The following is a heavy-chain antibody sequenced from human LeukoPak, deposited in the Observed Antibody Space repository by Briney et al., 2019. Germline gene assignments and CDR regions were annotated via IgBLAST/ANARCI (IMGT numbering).Heavy chain of an antibody. CDR2: ISGSGGST. J-gene: IGHJ6*02. CDR1: GFTFSSYA. D-gene: IGHD6-13*01. Sequence: PGGSLRLSCAASGFTFSSYAMSWVRQAPGKGLEWVSAISGSGGSTYYADSVKGRFTISRDNSKNTLYLQMNSLRAEDTAVYCCAKDLGSWYSRGMDVWGQGTTVTVSS. CDR3: AKDLGSWYSRGMDV. V-gene: IGHV3-23*01.